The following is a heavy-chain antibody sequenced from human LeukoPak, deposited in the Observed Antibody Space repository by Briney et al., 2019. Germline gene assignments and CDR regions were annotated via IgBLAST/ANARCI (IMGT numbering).Heavy chain of an antibody. D-gene: IGHD4-17*01. J-gene: IGHJ4*02. V-gene: IGHV3-7*01. CDR3: ARRVGFSGENGDY. CDR2: IKHDGSEK. Sequence: GGSLRLSCSASGFTFSGYWMTWVRQASGKGLEWVASIKHDGSEKYYVDSVKGRFTISRDNAKNSLHLQMDSLVAEDRSVYYCARRVGFSGENGDYWGKGTMDTVSS. CDR1: GFTFSGYW.